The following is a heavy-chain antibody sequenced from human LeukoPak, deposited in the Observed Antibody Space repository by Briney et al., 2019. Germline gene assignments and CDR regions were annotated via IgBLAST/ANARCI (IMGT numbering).Heavy chain of an antibody. D-gene: IGHD1/OR15-1a*01. V-gene: IGHV3-15*07. CDR1: GFTFSTAW. CDR2: IKSKSDDGTR. CDR3: SAGVGRTDFDY. J-gene: IGHJ4*02. Sequence: GGSLRLSCAASGFTFSTAWMNWVRQAPGKGMEWVGRIKSKSDDGTRDFAAPVKDRFIISRDDSKNTLYLQMSSLKIEDTAVYYCSAGVGRTDFDYLGQGTLVTVSS.